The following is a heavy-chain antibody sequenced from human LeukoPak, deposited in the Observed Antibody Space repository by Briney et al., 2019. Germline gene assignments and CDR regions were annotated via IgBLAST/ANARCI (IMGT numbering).Heavy chain of an antibody. CDR2: PYYGSKRYI. Sequence: SQTLSLTCAISGDSFSSNIAAWKWIRHSPSRGLEWLGSPYYGSKRYIVYAVSVNSRYTITPDTSKNQFSLQLNSVTPEDTAVYYCAREGSSGIAVAGNSGRWYALDYWGQGTLVTVSS. V-gene: IGHV6-1*01. D-gene: IGHD6-19*01. CDR3: AREGSSGIAVAGNSGRWYALDY. J-gene: IGHJ4*02. CDR1: GDSFSSNIAA.